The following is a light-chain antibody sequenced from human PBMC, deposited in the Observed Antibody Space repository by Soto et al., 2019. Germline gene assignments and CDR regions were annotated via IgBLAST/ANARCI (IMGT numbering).Light chain of an antibody. Sequence: IQMTQSPSPLAASVGDGVTIACRASQSISSWLAWYQQKPGKAPQLLSYDASSSPSGAPSRFSGSGSGTEFTRPNISLQPDDIATYYCQQYKSYPWTFGRGTQGEI. J-gene: IGKJ1*01. CDR2: DAS. V-gene: IGKV1-5*01. CDR1: QSISSW. CDR3: QQYKSYPWT.